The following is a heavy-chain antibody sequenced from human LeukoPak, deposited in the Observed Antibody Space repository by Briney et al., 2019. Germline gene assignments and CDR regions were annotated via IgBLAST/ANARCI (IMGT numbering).Heavy chain of an antibody. CDR3: ARDRLARRVTVTTYNWFDP. J-gene: IGHJ5*02. CDR2: INPSGGST. CDR1: GYTFTSYY. V-gene: IGHV1-46*01. Sequence: GASVKVSCKASGYTFTSYYMHWVRQAPGQGLEWMGIINPSGGSTSYAQKFQGRVTMTRDTSTSTVYMELSSLRSEDTAVYYCARDRLARRVTVTTYNWFDPWGQGTLVTVSS. D-gene: IGHD4-17*01.